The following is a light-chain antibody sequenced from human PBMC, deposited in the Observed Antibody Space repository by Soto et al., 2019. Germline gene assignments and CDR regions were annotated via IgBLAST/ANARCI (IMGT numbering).Light chain of an antibody. CDR2: DAS. CDR1: QSVSSY. V-gene: IGKV3-11*01. J-gene: IGKJ1*01. Sequence: EIVLTQSPATLSLSPGERATLSCRASQSVSSYLAWYQQKPGQAPRLLIYDASNRATGIPARFSGSGSGTDFTLTISGLEPEDFAVYYCQYRGTFGQGTKVDIK. CDR3: QYRGT.